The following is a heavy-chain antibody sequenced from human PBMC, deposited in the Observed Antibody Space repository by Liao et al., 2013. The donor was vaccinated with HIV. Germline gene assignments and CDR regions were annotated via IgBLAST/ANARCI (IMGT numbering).Heavy chain of an antibody. Sequence: QVQLQESGPGLVKPSETLSLTCSVSGGSISSYDWSWIRQPAGRGLEWIGRIYTGGSTNYNPSLNSRVTMSVDTSKNHFTLNLSSVTAADTAVYYCAVGRDYYGSGTNYYYYMDVWGKGTTVTVSS. CDR1: GGSISSYD. CDR3: AVGRDYYGSGTNYYYYMDV. D-gene: IGHD3-10*01. J-gene: IGHJ6*03. V-gene: IGHV4-4*07. CDR2: IYTGGST.